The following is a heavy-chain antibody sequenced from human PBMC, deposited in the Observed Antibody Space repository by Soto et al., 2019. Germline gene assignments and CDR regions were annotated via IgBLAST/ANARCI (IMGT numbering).Heavy chain of an antibody. CDR3: ARDLDYGDLPSYYYYYMDV. J-gene: IGHJ6*03. V-gene: IGHV3-64*01. CDR2: ISSNGGST. D-gene: IGHD4-17*01. Sequence: GGSLRLSCAASGFTFSSYAMHWVRQAPGKGLEYVSAISSNGGSTYYANSVKGRFTISRDNSKNTLYLQMGSLRAEDMAVYYCARDLDYGDLPSYYYYYMDVWGKGTTVTLSS. CDR1: GFTFSSYA.